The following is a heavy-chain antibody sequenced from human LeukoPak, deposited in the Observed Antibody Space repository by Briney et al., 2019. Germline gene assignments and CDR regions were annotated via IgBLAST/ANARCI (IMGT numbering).Heavy chain of an antibody. CDR1: GFTFSNAW. Sequence: GGSLRLSCAASGFTFSNAWMSWVRQAPGKGLEWVGRIKSKTDGGTTDYAAPVKGRFTISRDDSKNTLYLQMNSLKTEDTAVYYCTTVGSSGWGCYYYGMDVWGKGTTVTVSS. V-gene: IGHV3-15*01. CDR2: IKSKTDGGTT. J-gene: IGHJ6*04. D-gene: IGHD6-19*01. CDR3: TTVGSSGWGCYYYGMDV.